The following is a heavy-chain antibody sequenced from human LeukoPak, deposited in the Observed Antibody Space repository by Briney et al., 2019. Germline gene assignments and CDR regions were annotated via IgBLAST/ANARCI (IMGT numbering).Heavy chain of an antibody. V-gene: IGHV4-39*07. D-gene: IGHD6-19*01. Sequence: SETLSLTCTVSGGSITSSSYYWGWIRQPPGKGLEWIGSIYYSGSTNYNPSLKSRVTISVDTSKDQFSLKLSSVTAADTAVYYCARLAVVKDHVFDIWGQGTMVTVSS. J-gene: IGHJ3*02. CDR3: ARLAVVKDHVFDI. CDR2: IYYSGST. CDR1: GGSITSSSYY.